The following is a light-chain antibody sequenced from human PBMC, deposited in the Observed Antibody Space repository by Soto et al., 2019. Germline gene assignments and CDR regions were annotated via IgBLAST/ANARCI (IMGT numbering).Light chain of an antibody. CDR3: QEYNNWHPIT. V-gene: IGKV3-15*01. CDR2: GAS. J-gene: IGKJ4*01. Sequence: EIVLTQSPGTLSLSPGERATLSCRASQSVGTYLAWYQQKPGQAPRLLIYGASTRATGIPARFSGSGSGTEFTLTITSLQSEDFAVYYCQEYNNWHPITFGGGTKVDI. CDR1: QSVGTY.